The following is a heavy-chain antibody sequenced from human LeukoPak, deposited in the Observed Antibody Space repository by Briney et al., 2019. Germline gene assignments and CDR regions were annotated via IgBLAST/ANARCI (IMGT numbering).Heavy chain of an antibody. J-gene: IGHJ5*02. CDR2: INPRSGGT. Sequence: GASLKVSCKASGYTFTGDYMHWVRQAPGQGLEWMGWINPRSGGTNYAQKFQGRVTMTRDTSINTAYMELSRLRSDDTAVYYCAREAIVVVVASTGWFDPWGQGTLVTVSS. CDR1: GYTFTGDY. CDR3: AREAIVVVVASTGWFDP. V-gene: IGHV1-2*02. D-gene: IGHD2-15*01.